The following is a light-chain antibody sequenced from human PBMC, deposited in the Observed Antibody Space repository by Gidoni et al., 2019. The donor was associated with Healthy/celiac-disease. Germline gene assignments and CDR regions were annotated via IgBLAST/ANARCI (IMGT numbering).Light chain of an antibody. V-gene: IGKV1-39*01. Sequence: DIQMTQSPSSLSASVGDRVTITCRASQSISSYLNWYQQKPGKAPKLLIYAASSLQSGVPSRFSGSGSGTDFTLTISSLQPEDFATYYCQHSYSTPLFGGXTKVEIK. J-gene: IGKJ4*01. CDR3: QHSYSTPL. CDR1: QSISSY. CDR2: AAS.